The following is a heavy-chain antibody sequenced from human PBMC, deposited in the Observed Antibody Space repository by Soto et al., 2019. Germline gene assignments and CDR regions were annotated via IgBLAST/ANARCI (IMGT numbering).Heavy chain of an antibody. D-gene: IGHD3-3*01. CDR2: IYYSGST. V-gene: IGHV4-39*01. J-gene: IGHJ3*02. CDR1: GGSISSSSYY. CDR3: ARQRYDFWSGYYNGDAFDI. Sequence: SETLSLTCTVSGGSISSSSYYWGWIRQPPGKGLEWIGSIYYSGSTYYNPSLKSRVTISVDTSKNQFSLKLSSVTAADTAVYYCARQRYDFWSGYYNGDAFDIWGQGTMVTVSS.